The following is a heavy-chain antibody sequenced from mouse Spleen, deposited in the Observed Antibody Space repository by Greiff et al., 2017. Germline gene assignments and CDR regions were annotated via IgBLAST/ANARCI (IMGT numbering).Heavy chain of an antibody. J-gene: IGHJ3*01. Sequence: EVQLVESGGGLVKPGGSLKLSCAASGFTFSSYAMSWVRQTPEKRLEWVAYISSGGGNTYYPDSVKGRFTISRDNAKNTLYLQMSSLRSEDTAMYYCARHMGDYGFAYWGQGTLVTVSA. CDR2: ISSGGGNT. CDR1: GFTFSSYA. D-gene: IGHD2-13*01. V-gene: IGHV5-9-3*01. CDR3: ARHMGDYGFAY.